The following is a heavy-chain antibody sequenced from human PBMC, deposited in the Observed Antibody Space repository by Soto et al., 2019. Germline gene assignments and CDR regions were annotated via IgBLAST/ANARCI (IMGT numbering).Heavy chain of an antibody. CDR2: ISYDGSNK. Sequence: QVQLVESGGGVVQPGRSLRLSCAASGFTFSSYGMHWVRQAPGKGLEWVAVISYDGSNKYYADSVKGRFTISRDNSKNTLYLQMNSLRAEDTAVYYCAKDLRDIVVVPAYPDTRYYYYYYGMDVWGQGTTVTVSS. V-gene: IGHV3-30*18. CDR3: AKDLRDIVVVPAYPDTRYYYYYYGMDV. CDR1: GFTFSSYG. J-gene: IGHJ6*02. D-gene: IGHD2-2*01.